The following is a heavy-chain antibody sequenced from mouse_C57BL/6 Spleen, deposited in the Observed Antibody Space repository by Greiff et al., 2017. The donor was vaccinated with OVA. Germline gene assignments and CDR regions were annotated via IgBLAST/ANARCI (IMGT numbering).Heavy chain of an antibody. Sequence: QVQLQQPGAELVKPGASVKMSCKASGYTFTSYWITWVKQRPGQGLEWIGDIYPGSGSTNYTEKFKSKATLTVDTSSSTAYMQLSSLTSEDSAVYYCARSDYYGSSYWFAYWGQGTLVTVSA. J-gene: IGHJ3*01. V-gene: IGHV1-55*01. CDR1: GYTFTSYW. CDR3: ARSDYYGSSYWFAY. D-gene: IGHD1-1*01. CDR2: IYPGSGST.